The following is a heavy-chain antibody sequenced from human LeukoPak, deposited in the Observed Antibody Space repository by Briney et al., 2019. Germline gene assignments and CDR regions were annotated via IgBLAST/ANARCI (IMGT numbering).Heavy chain of an antibody. V-gene: IGHV3-7*04. Sequence: PGGSLRLSCAASGFTLSANWMTWVRQAPGRGLEWGANIKPDGSVKYYLDSVKGRFTISRDNAKNSLYLQMNSLRVEDTAVYYCARDTGPLSFGDQGGQGTLVTVSS. CDR1: GFTLSANW. CDR2: IKPDGSVK. J-gene: IGHJ4*02. D-gene: IGHD3-10*01. CDR3: ARDTGPLSFGDQ.